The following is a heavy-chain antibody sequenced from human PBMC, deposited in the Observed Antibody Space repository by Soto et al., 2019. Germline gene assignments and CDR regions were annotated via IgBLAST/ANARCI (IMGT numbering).Heavy chain of an antibody. J-gene: IGHJ4*02. CDR3: TTDGAQVAAAGMGGLCLDY. CDR2: IKSNSDGGKT. Sequence: GGSLRLSCAASGFTFNKAWMNWVRQAPGKGLEWVGRIKSNSDGGKTGYAATVKGRFTISRDDSRNTLYLQMNSLKTEDTAVYFCTTDGAQVAAAGMGGLCLDYWGQGTLVTVSS. CDR1: GFTFNKAW. V-gene: IGHV3-15*07. D-gene: IGHD6-13*01.